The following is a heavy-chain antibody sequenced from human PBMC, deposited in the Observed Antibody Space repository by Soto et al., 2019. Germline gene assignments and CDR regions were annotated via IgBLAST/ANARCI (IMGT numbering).Heavy chain of an antibody. Sequence: PSETLSLTCAVSCYSISSGYYWGWIRQPPGKGLEWIGSIYHSGSTYYNPSLKSRVTISVDTSKNQFSLKLSSVTAADTAVYYCARAYGSGSYDWFDPWGQGTQVTVS. CDR3: ARAYGSGSYDWFDP. CDR1: CYSISSGYY. CDR2: IYHSGST. V-gene: IGHV4-38-2*01. J-gene: IGHJ5*02. D-gene: IGHD3-10*01.